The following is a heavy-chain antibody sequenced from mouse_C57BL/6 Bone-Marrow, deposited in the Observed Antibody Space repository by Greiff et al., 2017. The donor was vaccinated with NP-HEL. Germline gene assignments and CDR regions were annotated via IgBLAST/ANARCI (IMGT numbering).Heavy chain of an antibody. CDR3: ARLATTVVDY. CDR2: IYPRSGNT. J-gene: IGHJ2*01. Sequence: VKLMESGAELARPGASVKLSCKASGYTFTSYGISWVKQRTGQGLEWIGEIYPRSGNTYYNEKFKGKATLTADKSSSTAYMELRSLTSEDSAVYFCARLATTVVDYWGQGTTLTVSS. D-gene: IGHD1-1*01. V-gene: IGHV1-81*01. CDR1: GYTFTSYG.